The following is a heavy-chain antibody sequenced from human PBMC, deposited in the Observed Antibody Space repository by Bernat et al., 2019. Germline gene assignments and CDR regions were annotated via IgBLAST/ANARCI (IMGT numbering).Heavy chain of an antibody. CDR3: ARETGEWELGI. V-gene: IGHV3-48*01. Sequence: EVQLVESGGALVQPGGSLRLSCAASGFTFSSYSMNWVRQAPGKGLEWVSYISRTSSNIYYADSVKGRFTISRDNAKNSLYLQMNSLRAEDTAVCYCARETGEWELGIWGQGTMVTVSS. CDR1: GFTFSSYS. CDR2: ISRTSSNI. J-gene: IGHJ3*02. D-gene: IGHD1-26*01.